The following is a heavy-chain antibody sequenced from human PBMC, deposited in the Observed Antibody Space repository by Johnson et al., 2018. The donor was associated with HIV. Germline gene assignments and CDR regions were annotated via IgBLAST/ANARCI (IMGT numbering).Heavy chain of an antibody. CDR2: ISSNGGST. Sequence: VQLVESGGGVVQPGGSLRLSCAASGFTFSSYAMHWVRQAPGKGLEYVSAISSNGGSTYYANSVKGRFTISRDNSKNTLYLQMGSLRAEDMAVYYCARGITGNRGDAFDIWGQGTMVTVSS. CDR1: GFTFSSYA. J-gene: IGHJ3*02. V-gene: IGHV3-64*01. D-gene: IGHD1-20*01. CDR3: ARGITGNRGDAFDI.